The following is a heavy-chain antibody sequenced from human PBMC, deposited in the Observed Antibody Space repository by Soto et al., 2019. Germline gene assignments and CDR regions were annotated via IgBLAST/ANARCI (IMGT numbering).Heavy chain of an antibody. D-gene: IGHD3-3*01. J-gene: IGHJ4*02. CDR3: ARLPRDCNKPSCYYADH. V-gene: IGHV5-51*01. Sequence: PGESLKISCSGSGYDFNTNWFGWVRQLPGRGLEWVGIMYPGDSDTRYNPSLQGHVTLSVDVTVSTAFLQWRGLETSDTGMYFCARLPRDCNKPSCYYADHWGQGTQVTVSS. CDR1: GYDFNTNW. CDR2: MYPGDSDT.